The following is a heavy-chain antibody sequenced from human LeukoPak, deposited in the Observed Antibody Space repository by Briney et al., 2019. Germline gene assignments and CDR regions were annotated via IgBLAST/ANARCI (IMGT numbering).Heavy chain of an antibody. CDR3: ARSAPHYYYDSSGYHDLDY. D-gene: IGHD3-22*01. CDR1: GYTFTSYG. Sequence: GASVKVSCKASGYTFTSYGISWVRQAPGQGLEWMGWISAYNGNTNYAQKLQGRVTMTTDTSTSTAYMELRSLRSDDTAVYYCARSAPHYYYDSSGYHDLDYWGQGTLVTVSS. CDR2: ISAYNGNT. V-gene: IGHV1-18*01. J-gene: IGHJ4*02.